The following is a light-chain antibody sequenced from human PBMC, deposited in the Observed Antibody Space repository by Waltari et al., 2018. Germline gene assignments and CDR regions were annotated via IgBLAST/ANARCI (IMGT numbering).Light chain of an antibody. CDR3: CSYANNRPRV. V-gene: IGLV2-23*01. CDR1: SSDVGSYNL. J-gene: IGLJ3*02. Sequence: QSALTQPASVSGSPGQSITLSCTGTSSDVGSYNLLYWYQQHPGKAPKLMIYEGYKRPSGVSNRFSGSKSGDTASLTISGVQAEDEADYYCCSYANNRPRVFGGGTKLTVL. CDR2: EGY.